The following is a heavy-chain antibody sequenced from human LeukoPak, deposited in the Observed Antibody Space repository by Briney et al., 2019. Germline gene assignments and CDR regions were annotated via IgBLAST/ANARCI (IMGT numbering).Heavy chain of an antibody. J-gene: IGHJ5*02. CDR3: ARLAYSSPSGFDP. V-gene: IGHV4-59*08. CDR2: IYYTGST. CDR1: GGSITKHF. Sequence: SETLSLTCTVSGGSITKHFWSWVRQPPGRGLEWIGYIYYTGSTDYNPSLKSRVTISVDTSKNQFSLKLSSVTAADTAVYYCARLAYSSPSGFDPWGQGTLVTVSS. D-gene: IGHD6-6*01.